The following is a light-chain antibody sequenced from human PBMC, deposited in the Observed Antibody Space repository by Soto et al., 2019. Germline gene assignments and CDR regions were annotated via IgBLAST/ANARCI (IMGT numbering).Light chain of an antibody. CDR3: QHYNSYPIT. J-gene: IGKJ5*01. V-gene: IGKV1-5*03. CDR1: QSISPW. CDR2: KAS. Sequence: DIQMTQSPSTLSASVGDRVTITCRASQSISPWLAWYQQKPGKAPKLLIYKASSLESGVPSRFSGSGSGTEFTLTISSPQPEDFATYYCQHYNSYPITFGQGTRLEIK.